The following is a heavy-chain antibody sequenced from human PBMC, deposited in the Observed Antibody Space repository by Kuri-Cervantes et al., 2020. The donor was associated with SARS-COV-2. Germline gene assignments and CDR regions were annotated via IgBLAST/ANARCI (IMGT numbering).Heavy chain of an antibody. CDR2: IRYDGSNK. CDR3: AKDLVVVPAANVFELQGMDV. V-gene: IGHV3-30*02. D-gene: IGHD2-2*01. Sequence: GESLKISCAASGFTFSSYGMHWVRQAPGKGLEWVAFIRYDGSNKYYADSVKGRFTISRDNSKNTLYLQMNSLRAEDTAVYYCAKDLVVVPAANVFELQGMDVWGKGTTVTVSS. CDR1: GFTFSSYG. J-gene: IGHJ6*04.